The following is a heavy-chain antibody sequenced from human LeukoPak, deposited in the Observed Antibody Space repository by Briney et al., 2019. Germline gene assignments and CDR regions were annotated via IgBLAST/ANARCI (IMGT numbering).Heavy chain of an antibody. V-gene: IGHV3-30*03. Sequence: GGSLRLSCAASGFTFSSYGMHWVRQAPGKGLEWVAVISYDGSNKCYADSVKGRFTISRDNSKNTLYLQMNSLRAEDTAVYYCEVWFGELLSPFDYWGQGTLVTVSS. CDR3: EVWFGELLSPFDY. D-gene: IGHD3-10*01. J-gene: IGHJ4*02. CDR2: ISYDGSNK. CDR1: GFTFSSYG.